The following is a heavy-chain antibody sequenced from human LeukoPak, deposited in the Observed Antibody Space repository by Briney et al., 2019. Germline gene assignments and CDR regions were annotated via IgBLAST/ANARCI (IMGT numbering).Heavy chain of an antibody. CDR3: AKATGYLL. CDR2: ISNSDYST. CDR1: GFTFSSYG. Sequence: GGSLRLSCAASGFTFSSYGMSWVRQAPGKGLEWVSTISNSDYSTYYADSVKGRFTISRANSENTLYLQMNNLRAEDTAVYYCAKATGYLLWGQGTLVTVSS. J-gene: IGHJ4*02. D-gene: IGHD1-14*01. V-gene: IGHV3-23*01.